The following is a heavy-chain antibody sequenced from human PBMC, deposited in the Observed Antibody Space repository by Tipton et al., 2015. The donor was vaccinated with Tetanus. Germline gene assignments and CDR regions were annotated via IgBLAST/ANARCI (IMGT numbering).Heavy chain of an antibody. Sequence: QSGPEVKKPEESLKISCKGSGYRFTSQWIGWVRQMPGRGLEWMGIIYPGDSDPRYSPSFQGQVTFSADKSISTAYLQWSSLKASDTAMYYCARGMAEASNCGGDCYSDYWGQGTLVTVSS. CDR3: ARGMAEASNCGGDCYSDY. CDR1: GYRFTSQW. V-gene: IGHV5-51*01. CDR2: IYPGDSDP. D-gene: IGHD2-21*02. J-gene: IGHJ4*02.